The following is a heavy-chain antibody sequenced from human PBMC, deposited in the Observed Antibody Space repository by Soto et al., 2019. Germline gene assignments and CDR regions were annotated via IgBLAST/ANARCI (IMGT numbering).Heavy chain of an antibody. D-gene: IGHD1-26*01. CDR1: GFSLSTSGVG. CDR3: AYTRGRPWLEGWAMHV. Sequence: QITLKESGPTLVKPTQTLTLTCTFSGFSLSTSGVGVGWIRQPPGKALEWLALIYWYDDKRYSPSLKSRLTITKDTVKDQVVLKMTNKDPVDTGTYYCAYTRGRPWLEGWAMHVWGQGTTVTVSS. V-gene: IGHV2-5*01. J-gene: IGHJ6*02. CDR2: IYWYDDK.